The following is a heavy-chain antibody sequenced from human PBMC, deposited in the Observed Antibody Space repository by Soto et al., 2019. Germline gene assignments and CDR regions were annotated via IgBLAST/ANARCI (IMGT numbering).Heavy chain of an antibody. D-gene: IGHD6-19*01. J-gene: IGHJ6*02. CDR3: ARSTAPAGGYSSGWYVSYYYYGMGV. CDR1: GGSFSGYY. V-gene: IGHV4-34*01. CDR2: INHSGST. Sequence: SETLSLTCAVYGGSFSGYYWSWIRQPPGKGLEWIGEINHSGSTNYNPSLKSRVTISVDTSKNQFSLKLSSVTAADTAVYYCARSTAPAGGYSSGWYVSYYYYGMGVWGQGTTVTV.